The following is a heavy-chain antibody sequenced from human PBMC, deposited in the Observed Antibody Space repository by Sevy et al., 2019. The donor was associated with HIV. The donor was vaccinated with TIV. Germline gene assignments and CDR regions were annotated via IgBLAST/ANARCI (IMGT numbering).Heavy chain of an antibody. J-gene: IGHJ6*02. CDR2: ISAYNGNT. D-gene: IGHD6-13*01. Sequence: ASVKVSCKASGYTFTSYGISWVRQAPGQGLEWMGWISAYNGNTNYAQKLQGRVTMTTDTSTSTAYMELRSLRSDDTAVYYCAVIAAAGPYYYYYYGMDVWDQGTTVTVSS. CDR1: GYTFTSYG. CDR3: AVIAAAGPYYYYYYGMDV. V-gene: IGHV1-18*01.